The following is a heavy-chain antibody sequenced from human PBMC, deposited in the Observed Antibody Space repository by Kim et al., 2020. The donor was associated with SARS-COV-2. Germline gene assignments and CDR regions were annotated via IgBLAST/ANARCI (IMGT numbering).Heavy chain of an antibody. J-gene: IGHJ4*02. D-gene: IGHD2-21*02. Sequence: AQKFQGRVTITADESTSTAYMELSSLRSEDTAVYYCARIVVVTAMQYFDYWGQGTLVTVSS. V-gene: IGHV1-69*01. CDR3: ARIVVVTAMQYFDY.